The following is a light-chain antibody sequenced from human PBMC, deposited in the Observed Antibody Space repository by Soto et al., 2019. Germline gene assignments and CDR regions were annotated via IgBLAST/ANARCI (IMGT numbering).Light chain of an antibody. CDR1: QSLLYNNTYNY. J-gene: IGKJ1*01. Sequence: EIVMTQSPLTLPVTPGEPASISCRSSQSLLYNNTYNYLDWYVQKPGQSPQLLIYFGSNRAPGVPDRFSGSRSGPDFTLTISSLQPEDFATYYCQQSYSSPPTFGQGTKVDIK. V-gene: IGKV2-28*01. CDR2: FGS. CDR3: QQSYSSPPT.